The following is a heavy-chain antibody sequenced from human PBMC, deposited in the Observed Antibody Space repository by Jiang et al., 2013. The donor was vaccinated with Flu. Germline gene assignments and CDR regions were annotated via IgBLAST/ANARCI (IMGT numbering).Heavy chain of an antibody. Sequence: GAEVKKPGASVKVSCKASGYTFTSYGITWVRQAPGQGLEWMGWISAYNGNTDYAQKLQGRVIMTTDTSTSTAYMELRSLRSDDTAVYYCARGVYDTSGYPTGYWGQGTLVTVSS. D-gene: IGHD3-22*01. CDR2: ISAYNGNT. J-gene: IGHJ4*02. V-gene: IGHV1-18*01. CDR3: ARGVYDTSGYPTGY. CDR1: GYTFTSYG.